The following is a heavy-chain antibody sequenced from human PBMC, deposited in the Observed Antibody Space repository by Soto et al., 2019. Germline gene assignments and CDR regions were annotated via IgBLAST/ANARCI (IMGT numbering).Heavy chain of an antibody. Sequence: EVQLVESGGGLVKPGGSLRLSCAASGFTFSNAWMSWVRQAPGKGLEWVGRIKSKTDGGTTDYAAPVKGRFTSSRDDSTTTLYLQMNSLKTEDTAVYYCTTDGLRHDSSGYYSIRPSWGHGTLVTVSS. CDR3: TTDGLRHDSSGYYSIRPS. D-gene: IGHD3-22*01. V-gene: IGHV3-15*01. J-gene: IGHJ5*01. CDR2: IKSKTDGGTT. CDR1: GFTFSNAW.